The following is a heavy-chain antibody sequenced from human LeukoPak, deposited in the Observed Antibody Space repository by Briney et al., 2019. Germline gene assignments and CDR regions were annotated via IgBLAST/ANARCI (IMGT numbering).Heavy chain of an antibody. CDR1: GGSINNYY. CDR2: IYTTGST. D-gene: IGHD1-26*01. CDR3: ARSGSYSGPYVY. Sequence: SETLSLTCTVSGGSINNYYWSWIREPAGRGLEWIGRIYTTGSTNYNPSLKSRITMSVDTSKNQFSLKLSSVTAADTAVYYCARSGSYSGPYVYWGQGTVVTVSS. J-gene: IGHJ4*02. V-gene: IGHV4-4*07.